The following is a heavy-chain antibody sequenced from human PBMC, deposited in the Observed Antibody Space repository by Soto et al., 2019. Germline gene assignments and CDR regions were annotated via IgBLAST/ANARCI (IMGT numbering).Heavy chain of an antibody. CDR3: ARGGSLYWYYDL. D-gene: IGHD1-26*01. V-gene: IGHV1-3*01. CDR2: VSAGNGNT. Sequence: VSVKGDRKASGYSLTIYAMHWGSKAPRQRLEWMGWVSAGNGNTKYSQKFQGRATITRDTSASTAYMELSSLRSDDTAVYYCARGGSLYWYYDLWGRGTLVTVFS. J-gene: IGHJ2*01. CDR1: GYSLTIYA.